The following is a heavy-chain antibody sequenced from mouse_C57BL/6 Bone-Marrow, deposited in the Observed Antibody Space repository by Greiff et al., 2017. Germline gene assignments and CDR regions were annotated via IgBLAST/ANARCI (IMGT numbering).Heavy chain of an antibody. CDR2: ISSGGSYT. D-gene: IGHD2-2*01. J-gene: IGHJ1*03. V-gene: IGHV5-6*01. CDR1: SFTFGSYG. Sequence: EVQLLESAGALVKPGGSLKLCSPPSSFTFGSYGMSWVRQTPDKRLEWVATISSGGSYTYYPDSVKGRFTISRDNAKNTLYLQMSSLKSEDTAMYYCARHREGLRRWYFDVWGTATSVTVSS. CDR3: ARHREGLRRWYFDV.